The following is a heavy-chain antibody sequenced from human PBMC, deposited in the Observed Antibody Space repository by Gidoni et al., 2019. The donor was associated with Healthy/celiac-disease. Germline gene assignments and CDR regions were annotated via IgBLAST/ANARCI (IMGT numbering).Heavy chain of an antibody. CDR3: ARGIIAAYRPTFDY. Sequence: QVQLVQSGAEVKKPGASVKVSCKASGYTFPSYAMHWVRQAPGQRLEWRGWINAGNGNTKYSQKFQGRVTITRDTSASTAYMELSSLRSEDTAVYYCARGIIAAYRPTFDYWGQGTLVTVSS. CDR1: GYTFPSYA. CDR2: INAGNGNT. D-gene: IGHD6-13*01. V-gene: IGHV1-3*01. J-gene: IGHJ4*02.